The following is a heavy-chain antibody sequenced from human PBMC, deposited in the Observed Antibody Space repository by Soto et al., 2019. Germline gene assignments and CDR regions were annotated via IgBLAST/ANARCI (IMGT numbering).Heavy chain of an antibody. Sequence: ASVMVSCKASGYSFTDYHIHWVRQAPGQGLEWLGRINPKSGGTSTAQKFQGWVTMTTDTSISTASMELTRLTSDDTAIYYCARGDSTDCSNGVCSFFYNHDMDVWGQ. CDR3: ARGDSTDCSNGVCSFFYNHDMDV. CDR2: INPKSGGT. CDR1: GYSFTDYH. D-gene: IGHD2-8*01. V-gene: IGHV1-2*04. J-gene: IGHJ6*02.